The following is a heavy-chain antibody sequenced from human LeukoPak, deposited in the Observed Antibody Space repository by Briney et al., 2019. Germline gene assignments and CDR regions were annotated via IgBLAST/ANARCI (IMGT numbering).Heavy chain of an antibody. CDR1: GFTVSSNY. D-gene: IGHD3-22*01. CDR2: IYSGGST. J-gene: IGHJ4*02. CDR3: AREPPTYYYDSSGYPGGDY. V-gene: IGHV3-53*04. Sequence: GGSLRLSCAASGFTVSSNYMSWVRQAPGKGLEWVSVIYSGGSTYYADSVKGRLTISRHNSKNTLYLQMNSLRAEDTAVYYCAREPPTYYYDSSGYPGGDYWGQGTLVTVSS.